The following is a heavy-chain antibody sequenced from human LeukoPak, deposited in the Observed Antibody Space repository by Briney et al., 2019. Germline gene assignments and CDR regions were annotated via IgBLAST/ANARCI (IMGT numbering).Heavy chain of an antibody. J-gene: IGHJ5*02. Sequence: PSQTLSLTCTVSGGSISSGSYYWSWIRQPAGKGLEWIGRIYTSGSTNYNPSLKSRVTISVDTSKNQFSLKLSSVTAADTAVYYRARDRELWNWFDPWGQGTLVTVSS. CDR2: IYTSGST. CDR1: GGSISSGSYY. CDR3: ARDRELWNWFDP. V-gene: IGHV4-61*02. D-gene: IGHD1-26*01.